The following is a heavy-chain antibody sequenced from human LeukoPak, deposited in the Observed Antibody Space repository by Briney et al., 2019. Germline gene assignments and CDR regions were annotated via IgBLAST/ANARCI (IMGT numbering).Heavy chain of an antibody. CDR3: AGERGEEYSSGWYKTNFFYN. CDR2: GDYSGGT. D-gene: IGHD6-19*01. Sequence: SETLSLTCTVSGDSFTSVTDYWAWIRQPPGKGLERIATGDYSGGTYYNPSLESRVAISADMSKNQISLQLTSVTGADTAVYYCAGERGEEYSSGWYKTNFFYNWGQGIRVTVSS. V-gene: IGHV4-39*07. CDR1: GDSFTSVTDY. J-gene: IGHJ4*02.